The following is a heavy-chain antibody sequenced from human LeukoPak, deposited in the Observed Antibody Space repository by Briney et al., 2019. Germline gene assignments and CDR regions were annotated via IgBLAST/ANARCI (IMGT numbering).Heavy chain of an antibody. CDR3: ARDSPIAVAGPGTFDI. J-gene: IGHJ3*02. D-gene: IGHD6-19*01. CDR2: INPSGGST. Sequence: ASVKVSCKASGYTFTSYYMHWVRQAPGQGLKWMGIINPSGGSTSYAQKFQGRVTMTRDTSTSTVYMELSSLRSEDTAVYYCARDSPIAVAGPGTFDIWGQGTMVTVSS. CDR1: GYTFTSYY. V-gene: IGHV1-46*01.